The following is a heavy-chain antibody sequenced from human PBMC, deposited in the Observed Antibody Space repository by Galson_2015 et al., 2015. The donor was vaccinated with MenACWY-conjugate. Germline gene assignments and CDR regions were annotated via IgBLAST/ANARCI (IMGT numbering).Heavy chain of an antibody. CDR1: GFTFGTNW. V-gene: IGHV3-7*05. J-gene: IGHJ4*02. D-gene: IGHD2-15*01. Sequence: SLRLSCAGSGFTFGTNWMYWVRQAPGKGLEWVANIKEDGSVKYYVDSVKGRFTISRDNSRNSLYLQMNSLSVEDTAVYYCARWAYCSGGSCHRYDHWGQGTLVTVSS. CDR2: IKEDGSVK. CDR3: ARWAYCSGGSCHRYDH.